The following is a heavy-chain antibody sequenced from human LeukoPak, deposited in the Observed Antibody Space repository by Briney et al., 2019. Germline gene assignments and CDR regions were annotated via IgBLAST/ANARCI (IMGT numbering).Heavy chain of an antibody. Sequence: GGSLRLSCAASEFTFSKYWMHWIRQPPGKGLVWVSRLNSDGTYTSYADSVKGRFTKSRDNAKNTLYLQMNSLRAEDTAVYYCARGERGYSYGYGDYWGQGTLVTVSS. CDR2: LNSDGTYT. CDR1: EFTFSKYW. D-gene: IGHD5-18*01. V-gene: IGHV3-74*01. CDR3: ARGERGYSYGYGDY. J-gene: IGHJ4*02.